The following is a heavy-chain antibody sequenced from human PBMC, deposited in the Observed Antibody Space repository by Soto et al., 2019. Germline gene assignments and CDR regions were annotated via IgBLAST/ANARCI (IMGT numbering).Heavy chain of an antibody. J-gene: IGHJ3*02. CDR2: IYYSGST. Sequence: SETLSLTCTVSGGSISSSSYYWGWIRQPPGKGLEWIASIYYSGSTYYADSVKGRFTISRDNSKNTLYLQMNSLRAEDTAVYNCARDRWGATSAFDIWGQGSMVTVSS. D-gene: IGHD1-26*01. V-gene: IGHV4-39*02. CDR1: GGSISSSSYY. CDR3: ARDRWGATSAFDI.